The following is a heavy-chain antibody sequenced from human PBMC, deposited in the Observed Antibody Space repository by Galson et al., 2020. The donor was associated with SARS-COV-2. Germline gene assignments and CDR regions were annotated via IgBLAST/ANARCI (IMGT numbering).Heavy chain of an antibody. CDR3: ARIRADIVAIDY. V-gene: IGHV2-70*11. CDR2: IEWDDDK. CDR1: GVALSTSGMC. D-gene: IGHD5-12*01. Sequence: SGPTLVKPTQTRKRTGTCSGVALSTSGMCVSWIRQRPGKALEWLARIEWDDDKYYSTALKTRLTISKDTSKNQVVLTMTNMDPVDTATYYCARIRADIVAIDYWGQGTLVTVSS. J-gene: IGHJ4*02.